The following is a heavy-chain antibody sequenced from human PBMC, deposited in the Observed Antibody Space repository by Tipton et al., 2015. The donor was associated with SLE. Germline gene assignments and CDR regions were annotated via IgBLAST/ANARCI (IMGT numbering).Heavy chain of an antibody. Sequence: SLRLSCAASGFTFSSYAMSWVRQAPGKGLEWVSAISGSGGSTYYADSVKGRFTISRDNSKNTVYLQMNSLRAEDTALYYCAKDTGSGYNYYYYYMDVWGKGTTVTVSS. V-gene: IGHV3-23*01. J-gene: IGHJ6*03. CDR3: AKDTGSGYNYYYYYMDV. D-gene: IGHD3-22*01. CDR2: ISGSGGST. CDR1: GFTFSSYA.